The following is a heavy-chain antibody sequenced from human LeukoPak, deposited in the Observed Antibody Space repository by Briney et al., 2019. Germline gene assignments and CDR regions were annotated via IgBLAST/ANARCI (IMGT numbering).Heavy chain of an antibody. CDR2: IWYDGSNE. D-gene: IGHD3-16*01. V-gene: IGHV3-33*01. CDR1: GFTLTSYA. J-gene: IGHJ4*02. CDR3: ARDPGLRLDY. Sequence: GGSLRLSCAASGFTLTSYAMHWVRQATGKGLEWVAVIWYDGSNEYYSDSVKGRFAISRDISKNTLYLQMNSLRAEDTAVYFCARDPGLRLDYWGQGTLVTVSS.